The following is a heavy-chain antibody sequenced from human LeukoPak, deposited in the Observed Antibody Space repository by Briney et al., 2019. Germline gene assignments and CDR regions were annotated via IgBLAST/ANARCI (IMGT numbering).Heavy chain of an antibody. V-gene: IGHV1-8*02. Sequence: VASVKVSCKASGGTFSSYAISWVRQAPGQGLEWMGWMNPNSGNTGYAQKFQGRVTMTRNTSISTAYMELSSLRSEDTAVYYCALIPYCTTITCYYFDNWGQGTLVTVSS. D-gene: IGHD2-8*01. CDR1: GGTFSSYA. CDR3: ALIPYCTTITCYYFDN. J-gene: IGHJ4*02. CDR2: MNPNSGNT.